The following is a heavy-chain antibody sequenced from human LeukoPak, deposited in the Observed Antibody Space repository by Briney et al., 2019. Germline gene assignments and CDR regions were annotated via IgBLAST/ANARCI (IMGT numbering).Heavy chain of an antibody. CDR3: ARRGTTMGDFDY. CDR1: GYSFTNHW. CDR2: INPGDSDT. D-gene: IGHD4-23*01. V-gene: IGHV5-51*01. J-gene: IGHJ4*02. Sequence: GESLKISCKGSGYSFTNHWIAWVRQMPGKGLEWMGIINPGDSDTRYSPPFQGQVTISADRSIRTTYLQWSSLKASDTAMYYCARRGTTMGDFDYWGQGTLVSVSS.